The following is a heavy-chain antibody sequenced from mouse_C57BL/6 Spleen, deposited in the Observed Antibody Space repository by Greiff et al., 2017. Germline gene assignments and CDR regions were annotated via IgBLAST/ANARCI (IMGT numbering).Heavy chain of an antibody. CDR1: GLNIKDDY. CDR2: IDPENGDT. J-gene: IGHJ3*01. Sequence: EVQLQQSGAELVRPGASVKLSCTASGLNIKDDYMHWVKQRPEQGLEWIGWIDPENGDTEYASKFQGKATITADTSSNTAYLQLSSLTSEDTAVYYCTTGYDYVPWCAYWGQGTLVTVSA. CDR3: TTGYDYVPWCAY. D-gene: IGHD2-4*01. V-gene: IGHV14-4*01.